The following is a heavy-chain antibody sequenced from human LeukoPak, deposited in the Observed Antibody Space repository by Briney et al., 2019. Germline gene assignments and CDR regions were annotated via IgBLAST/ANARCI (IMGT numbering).Heavy chain of an antibody. D-gene: IGHD3-3*01. V-gene: IGHV3-53*05. J-gene: IGHJ4*02. CDR3: ARPADVLRFLEWLPIDY. Sequence: GGSLRLSCAASGFTVSSNYMSWVRQAPGKGLEWVSVIYSGGSTYYADSVKGRFTISRDNSKNTLYLQMNSLRAEDTAVYYCARPADVLRFLEWLPIDYWGQGTLVTVSS. CDR1: GFTVSSNY. CDR2: IYSGGST.